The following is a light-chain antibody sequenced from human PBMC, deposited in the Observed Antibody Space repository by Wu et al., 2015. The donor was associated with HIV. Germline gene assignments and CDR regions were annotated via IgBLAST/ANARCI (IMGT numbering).Light chain of an antibody. V-gene: IGKV3-11*01. Sequence: EIVMTQSPATLSVSPGETATLSCRASQSVNRNLAWYQQKPGQAPRLLIYDVDIRATGTPTRFTGSGYGTDFTLTINSLEPEDFAIYYCQQRSNWLLTFGGGTKVEIK. J-gene: IGKJ4*01. CDR2: DVD. CDR1: QSVNRN. CDR3: QQRSNWLLT.